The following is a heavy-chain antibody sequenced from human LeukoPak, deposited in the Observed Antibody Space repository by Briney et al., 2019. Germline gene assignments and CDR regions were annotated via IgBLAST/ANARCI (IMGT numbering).Heavy chain of an antibody. CDR1: GGSISSSSYY. J-gene: IGHJ5*02. CDR3: ARDLGYYDFWSGYYNWFDP. CDR2: IYYSGST. V-gene: IGHV4-39*07. Sequence: PSETLSLTCTVSGGSISSSSYYWGWIRQPPGKGLEWIGSIYYSGSTNYNPSLKSRVSISVDTSKNQFSLKLSSVTAADTAVYYCARDLGYYDFWSGYYNWFDPWGQGTLVTVSS. D-gene: IGHD3-3*01.